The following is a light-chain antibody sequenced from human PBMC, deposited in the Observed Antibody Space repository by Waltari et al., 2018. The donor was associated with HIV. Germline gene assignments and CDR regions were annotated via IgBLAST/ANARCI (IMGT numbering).Light chain of an antibody. CDR3: QQYNSLST. J-gene: IGKJ1*01. V-gene: IGKV1-5*03. CDR2: QAS. CDR1: QSSSSW. Sequence: DIQMTQPPPTLSASVGDRVTLTCRASQSSSSWLAWYQQKPGKAPKLLIYQASSLESGVPSRFIGSGSGTHFTLTISSLQPDDFATYYCQQYNSLSTFGQGTKVEIK.